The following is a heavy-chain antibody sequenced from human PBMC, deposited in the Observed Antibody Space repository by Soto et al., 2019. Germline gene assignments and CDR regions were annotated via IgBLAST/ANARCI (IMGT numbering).Heavy chain of an antibody. Sequence: QVQLVESGGGVVQPGRSLRLSCAASGFTFSSYGMHWVRQAPGKGLEWVAVISYDGSNKYYADSVKGRFTISRDNSKNTLYLRMNSLRAEDTAVYYCAKSPKYSSGWYADYWGQGTLVTVSS. D-gene: IGHD6-19*01. J-gene: IGHJ4*02. CDR3: AKSPKYSSGWYADY. CDR1: GFTFSSYG. CDR2: ISYDGSNK. V-gene: IGHV3-30*18.